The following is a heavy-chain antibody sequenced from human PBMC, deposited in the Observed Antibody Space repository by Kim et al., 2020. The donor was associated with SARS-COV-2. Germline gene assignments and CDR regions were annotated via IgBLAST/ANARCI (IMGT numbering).Heavy chain of an antibody. Sequence: GGSLRLSCAASGFTFDDYGMSWVRQAPGKGLEWVSVINCNGGSTGYADSVKGRFTISRDNAKNSLYLQMNSLRAEDTALYHCARFQGDDYYGMDVWGQGTPVTVSS. V-gene: IGHV3-20*01. J-gene: IGHJ6*02. CDR2: INCNGGST. D-gene: IGHD3-10*01. CDR3: ARFQGDDYYGMDV. CDR1: GFTFDDYG.